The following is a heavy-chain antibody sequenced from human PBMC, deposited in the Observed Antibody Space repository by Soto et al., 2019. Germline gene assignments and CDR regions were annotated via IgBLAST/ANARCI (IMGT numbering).Heavy chain of an antibody. CDR1: GETFTTYD. J-gene: IGHJ4*02. CDR2: INPNSGNI. CDR3: ARGRASGSYYLLDY. V-gene: IGHV1-8*01. D-gene: IGHD3-10*01. Sequence: GASVKVSCKASGETFTTYDINWVRQATGHGLEWMGWINPNSGNIGYAQRFQGRVTMTRDTAIRTAYMEVSSLRSDDTAVYYCARGRASGSYYLLDYWGQGTLVTVSS.